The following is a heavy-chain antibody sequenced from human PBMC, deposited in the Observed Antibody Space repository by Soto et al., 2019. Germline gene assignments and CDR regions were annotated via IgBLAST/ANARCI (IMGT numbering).Heavy chain of an antibody. CDR1: GFTFTSSA. J-gene: IGHJ4*02. CDR2: IAVGSGYT. Sequence: SVKVSCKASGFTFTSSAFQWVRQARGQRLEWIGWIAVGSGYTNYAQRFQGRVTLTRDMSTATTYMELSRLTSEDTAIYYCAADATAWQQMVPSDYWGQGTLVTVSS. V-gene: IGHV1-58*01. D-gene: IGHD2-8*01. CDR3: AADATAWQQMVPSDY.